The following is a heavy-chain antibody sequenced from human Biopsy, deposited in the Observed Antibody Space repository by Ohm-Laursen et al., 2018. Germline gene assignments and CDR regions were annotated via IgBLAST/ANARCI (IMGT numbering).Heavy chain of an antibody. J-gene: IGHJ6*02. CDR2: INHRGST. V-gene: IGHV4-34*01. Sequence: TLSLTCAVFGGSLSGYYWSWIRQPPGKELQWIGEINHRGSTNYNPSLKSRVTISVDTSKNQFSLKLSSVTAADTAVYYCARAVDYYDPYHYYGLDVWGQGTTVTVSS. CDR3: ARAVDYYDPYHYYGLDV. D-gene: IGHD3-16*01. CDR1: GGSLSGYY.